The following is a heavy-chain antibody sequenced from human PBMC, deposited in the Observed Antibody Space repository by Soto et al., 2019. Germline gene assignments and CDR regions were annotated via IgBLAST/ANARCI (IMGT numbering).Heavy chain of an antibody. V-gene: IGHV3-30*18. CDR1: GFTVSNNY. CDR3: AKAYPQVGSNYCDY. J-gene: IGHJ4*02. CDR2: ISYDGSNK. D-gene: IGHD1-26*01. Sequence: HPGGSLRLSCAASGFTVSNNYMSWVRQAPGKGLEWVAVISYDGSNKYYADSVKGRFTISRDNSKNTMYLQMNSLRTEDTAVYYCAKAYPQVGSNYCDYWGQGT.